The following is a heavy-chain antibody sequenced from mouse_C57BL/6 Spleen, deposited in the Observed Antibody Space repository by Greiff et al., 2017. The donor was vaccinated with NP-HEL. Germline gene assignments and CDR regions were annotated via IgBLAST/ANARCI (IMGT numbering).Heavy chain of an antibody. CDR1: GFTFSSYA. J-gene: IGHJ2*01. CDR3: ARAYGYDRYFDY. D-gene: IGHD2-2*01. V-gene: IGHV5-4*03. Sequence: EVKLVESGGGLVKPGGSLKLSCAASGFTFSSYAMSWVRQTPEKRLEWVATISDGGSYTYYPDNVKGRFTISRDNAKNNLYLQMSHLKSEDTAMYYCARAYGYDRYFDYWGQGTTLTVSS. CDR2: ISDGGSYT.